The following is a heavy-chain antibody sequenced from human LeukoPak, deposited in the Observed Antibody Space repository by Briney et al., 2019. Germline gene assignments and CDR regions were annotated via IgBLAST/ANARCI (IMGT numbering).Heavy chain of an antibody. J-gene: IGHJ4*02. CDR1: GFPFSSYA. D-gene: IGHD5-18*01. CDR2: VSDGGSTT. CDR3: ARDGHGYEGFDY. V-gene: IGHV3-23*01. Sequence: GGSLRLSCAASGFPFSSYAMSWVRQAPGKGLEWVAAVSDGGSTTYYADSVQGRFTISRDNAKNSLYLQMNSLRAEDTAVYYCARDGHGYEGFDYWGQGTLVTVSS.